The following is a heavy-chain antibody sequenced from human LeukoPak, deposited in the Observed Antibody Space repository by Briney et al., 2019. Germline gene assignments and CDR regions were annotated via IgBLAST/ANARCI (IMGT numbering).Heavy chain of an antibody. CDR2: MNPNSGNT. CDR1: GYTFTSYG. J-gene: IGHJ5*02. CDR3: ARVYYDSSGLANNWFDP. D-gene: IGHD3-22*01. V-gene: IGHV1-8*02. Sequence: ASVKVSCKASGYTFTSYGISWVRQATGQGLEWMGWMNPNSGNTGYAQKFQGRVTMTRNTSISTAYMELSSLRSEDTAVYYCARVYYDSSGLANNWFDPWGQGTLVTVSS.